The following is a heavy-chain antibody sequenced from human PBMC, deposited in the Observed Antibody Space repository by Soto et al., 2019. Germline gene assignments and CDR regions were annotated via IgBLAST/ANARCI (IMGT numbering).Heavy chain of an antibody. D-gene: IGHD1-1*01. CDR2: IMPIFRTP. CDR1: GGTFRNSA. Sequence: QVQLEQSGAEVKKPGSSVKVSCKASGGTFRNSAISWVRHAPGQGLEWMGGIMPIFRTPDNPQKFPGRVTINADEAKSTAYMELSGLRSDDTAVYFCARDNDRPQLGGNYYYSLDVWGHGTTVTVSS. J-gene: IGHJ6*02. CDR3: ARDNDRPQLGGNYYYSLDV. V-gene: IGHV1-69*12.